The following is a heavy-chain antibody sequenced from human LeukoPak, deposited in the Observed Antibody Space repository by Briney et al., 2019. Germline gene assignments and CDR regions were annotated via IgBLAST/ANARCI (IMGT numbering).Heavy chain of an antibody. Sequence: PGGSLRLSCAASGFTFSSYGMSWVRQAPGKGLEWVSSISSSSSYIYYADSVKGRFTISRDNAKNSLYLQMNSLRAEDTAVYYCARDYYDSSGYQNFDYWGQGTLVTVSS. CDR1: GFTFSSYG. J-gene: IGHJ4*02. CDR2: ISSSSSYI. D-gene: IGHD3-22*01. V-gene: IGHV3-21*01. CDR3: ARDYYDSSGYQNFDY.